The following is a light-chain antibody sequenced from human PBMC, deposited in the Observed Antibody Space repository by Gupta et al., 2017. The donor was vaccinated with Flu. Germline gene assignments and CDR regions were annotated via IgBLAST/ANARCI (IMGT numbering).Light chain of an antibody. CDR2: GSN. CDR3: QSYDISRSGYV. J-gene: IGLJ1*01. Sequence: QSVLTQPPSVSGAPGQRVILPCTGTNPDYDVHWYRLFPGATPQLLIHGSNYRPSGFPYRFSGSRSGTSASLAITGLQAEDEAEYYCQSYDISRSGYVFGSGTKLNVL. V-gene: IGLV1-40*01. CDR1: NPDYD.